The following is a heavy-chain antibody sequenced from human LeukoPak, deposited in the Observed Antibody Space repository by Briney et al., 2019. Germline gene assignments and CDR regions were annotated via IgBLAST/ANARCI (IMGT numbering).Heavy chain of an antibody. CDR1: GGSISGYY. Sequence: SETLSLTCTVSGGSISGYYWSWIRQPPGKGLEWIGYIYYSGSTNYNPSLKGRVTISVDTSKNQFSLKLSSVTAADTAVYYCARRKWQDQYIEVWGQGTTVTVSS. D-gene: IGHD2-8*01. CDR2: IYYSGST. J-gene: IGHJ6*03. CDR3: ARRKWQDQYIEV. V-gene: IGHV4-59*08.